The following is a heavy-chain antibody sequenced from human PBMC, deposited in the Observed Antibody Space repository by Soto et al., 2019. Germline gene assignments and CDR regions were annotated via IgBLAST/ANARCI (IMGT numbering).Heavy chain of an antibody. CDR1: GGSFSGYY. Sequence: SETLSLTCAVYGGSFSGYYWSWIRQPPGKGLEWIGEINHSGSTNYNPSLKSRVTISVDTSKNQFSLKLSSVTAADTAVYYCARGRYRVVVTAIPTYYYYGMDVWGQGTTVTVSS. D-gene: IGHD2-21*02. V-gene: IGHV4-34*01. CDR3: ARGRYRVVVTAIPTYYYYGMDV. CDR2: INHSGST. J-gene: IGHJ6*02.